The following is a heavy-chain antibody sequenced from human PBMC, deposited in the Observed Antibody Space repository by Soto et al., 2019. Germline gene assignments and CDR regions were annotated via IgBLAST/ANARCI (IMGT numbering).Heavy chain of an antibody. CDR2: ISGSGGST. CDR3: AKDWGDFTMVRGLGIFDY. CDR1: GFTFSSYA. J-gene: IGHJ4*02. V-gene: IGHV3-23*01. D-gene: IGHD3-10*01. Sequence: GRSLRLSCAASGFTFSSYAMSWVRQAPGKGLEWVSAISGSGGSTYYADSVKGRFTISRDNSKNTLYLQMNSLRAEDTAVYYCAKDWGDFTMVRGLGIFDYWGQGTLVTVSS.